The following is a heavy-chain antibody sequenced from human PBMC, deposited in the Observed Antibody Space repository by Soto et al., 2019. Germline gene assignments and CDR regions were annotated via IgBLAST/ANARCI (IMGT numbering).Heavy chain of an antibody. J-gene: IGHJ6*02. D-gene: IGHD5-12*01. CDR2: MNPNSGNT. Sequence: ASVKVSCKASGYTFTSYDINWVRQATGQGLEWMGWMNPNSGNTGYAQKFQGRVAMTRNTSISTAYMELSSLRSEDTAVYYCARGVYPSGYDFLGLYYHYYYGMDVWGQGTTVTVSS. V-gene: IGHV1-8*01. CDR1: GYTFTSYD. CDR3: ARGVYPSGYDFLGLYYHYYYGMDV.